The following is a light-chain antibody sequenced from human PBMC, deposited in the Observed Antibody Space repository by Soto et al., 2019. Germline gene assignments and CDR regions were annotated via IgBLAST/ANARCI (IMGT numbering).Light chain of an antibody. Sequence: AIRMTQSPSSFSASTGDRVTITCRASQGISSYLAWYQQKPGKAPKLLIYAASTLQSGVPSRFSGSGSGTDFTLTISCLPSEDFATYYCQQYYSYPTFGPGTKVDIK. V-gene: IGKV1-8*01. CDR3: QQYYSYPT. CDR2: AAS. CDR1: QGISSY. J-gene: IGKJ3*01.